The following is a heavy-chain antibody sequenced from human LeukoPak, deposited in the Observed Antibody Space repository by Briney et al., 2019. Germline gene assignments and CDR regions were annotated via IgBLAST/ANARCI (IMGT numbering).Heavy chain of an antibody. D-gene: IGHD5-18*01. V-gene: IGHV4-59*01. CDR3: ARAGYSYGYRHFDY. CDR2: IYYSGST. CDR1: GGSLSSYY. Sequence: PSETLSLTCTVSGGSLSSYYWSWIRQPPGKGLEWIGYIYYSGSTNYNPSLKSRVTISVDTSKNQFSLKLSSVTAADTAVYYCARAGYSYGYRHFDYWGQGTLVTVSS. J-gene: IGHJ4*02.